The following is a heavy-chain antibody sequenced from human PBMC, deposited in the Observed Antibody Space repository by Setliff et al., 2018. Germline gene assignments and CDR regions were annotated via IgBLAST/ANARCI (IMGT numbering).Heavy chain of an antibody. CDR3: ARVYLAGSGWDKANAFDI. Sequence: ASVKVSCKASGYTFIYYYIHWVRQATGQGLEWMGLINPSGGGTIYARKFQGRVTMARETSTSTVYMELSGLRSEDTAVYYCARVYLAGSGWDKANAFDIWGQGTMVTVSS. D-gene: IGHD6-19*01. CDR2: INPSGGGT. CDR1: GYTFIYYY. V-gene: IGHV1-46*03. J-gene: IGHJ3*02.